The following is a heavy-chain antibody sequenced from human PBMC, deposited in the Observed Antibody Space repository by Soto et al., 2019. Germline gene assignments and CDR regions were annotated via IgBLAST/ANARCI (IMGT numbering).Heavy chain of an antibody. V-gene: IGHV3-33*01. CDR3: ATDGAGMGPYYFDY. Sequence: QVQLVESGGGVVQPGRSLRLSCAASGFTFSNYGMHWVRQAPGKGLEWLALIWYDESNEYYADSVTGRFTISRDNSKNTLYLQMNSLRDEDSAVYYWATDGAGMGPYYFDYWGQGTLVTVCS. D-gene: IGHD1-26*01. CDR2: IWYDESNE. J-gene: IGHJ4*02. CDR1: GFTFSNYG.